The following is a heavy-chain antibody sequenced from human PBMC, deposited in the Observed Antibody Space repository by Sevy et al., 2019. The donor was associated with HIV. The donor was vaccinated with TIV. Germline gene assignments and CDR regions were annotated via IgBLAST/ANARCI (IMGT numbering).Heavy chain of an antibody. Sequence: AISGSGGSTYYADSVKGRFTISRDDSKNSLYLQLNSLRAEDTAIYYCARKYDSSGYFDYWGQGTLVTVSS. J-gene: IGHJ4*02. D-gene: IGHD3-22*01. CDR3: ARKYDSSGYFDY. CDR2: ISGSGGST. V-gene: IGHV3-23*01.